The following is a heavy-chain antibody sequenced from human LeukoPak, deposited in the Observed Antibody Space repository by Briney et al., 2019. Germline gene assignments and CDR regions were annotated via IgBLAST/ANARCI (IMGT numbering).Heavy chain of an antibody. Sequence: GGSLRLSRAPSGFTFSRYRMNSVGQAPGKGLEGFSSISSSSSYIYSAASVTGRFTISRDNAKNSLHLQMNSLRDEDTAVYYCARGRFDAFDIWGQGAMVTVSS. CDR2: ISSSSSYI. J-gene: IGHJ3*02. CDR3: ARGRFDAFDI. V-gene: IGHV3-21*01. CDR1: GFTFSRYR.